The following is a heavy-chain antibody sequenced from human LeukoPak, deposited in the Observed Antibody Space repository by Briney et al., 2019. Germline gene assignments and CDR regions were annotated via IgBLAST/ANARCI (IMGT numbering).Heavy chain of an antibody. J-gene: IGHJ5*02. D-gene: IGHD4-23*01. V-gene: IGHV4-59*01. CDR1: GGSISSYY. CDR3: ARYRGNSNGGFDP. Sequence: SETLSLTCTVSGGSISSYYWNWIRQPPGKGLEWIGNIYNSGGTNYNPSLKSRVTTSVDTSKNQFSLKLTSVTAADTAVYYCARYRGNSNGGFDPWGQGTLVTVSS. CDR2: IYNSGGT.